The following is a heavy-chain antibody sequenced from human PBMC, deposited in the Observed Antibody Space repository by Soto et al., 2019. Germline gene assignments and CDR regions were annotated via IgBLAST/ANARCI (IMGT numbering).Heavy chain of an antibody. CDR2: IYFTGNT. V-gene: IGHV4-39*01. CDR3: AGQTFTIAAASYGRSNWFDP. CDR1: GGSITSSSHF. J-gene: IGHJ5*02. Sequence: PSETLSLTCTASGGSITSSSHFWGWVRQPPGKGLEWIGTIYFTGNTYYTPSLKSRLTMSIDTSKNEFSLRLNSVTAADTAVYYCAGQTFTIAAASYGRSNWFDPWGQGTRGTVS. D-gene: IGHD6-25*01.